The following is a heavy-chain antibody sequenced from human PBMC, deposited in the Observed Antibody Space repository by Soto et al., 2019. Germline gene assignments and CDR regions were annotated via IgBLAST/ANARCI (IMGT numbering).Heavy chain of an antibody. CDR1: GFTFSSYA. D-gene: IGHD2-2*01. CDR3: AKDWLGVRGSWDYFDY. Sequence: GGSLRLSCAASGFTFSSYAMSWVRQAPGKGLEWVSAISGSGGSTYYADSVKGRFTISRDNSKNTLYLQMNSLRAEDRAVYYCAKDWLGVRGSWDYFDYWGQGTLVTVSS. J-gene: IGHJ4*02. V-gene: IGHV3-23*01. CDR2: ISGSGGST.